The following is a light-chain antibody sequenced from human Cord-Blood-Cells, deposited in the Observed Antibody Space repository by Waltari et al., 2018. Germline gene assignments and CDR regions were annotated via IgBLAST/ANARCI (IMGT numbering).Light chain of an antibody. CDR1: QSIRSY. CDR3: QQSYSTPQT. CDR2: AAS. J-gene: IGKJ1*01. V-gene: IGKV1-39*01. Sequence: DIQMTQSPSSLSASVGDRVTITCRASQSIRSYLNWYQQKPGKAPKLLIYAASSLQSGVPSRFGGSGSGADFTLTISSLQPGDLATYYRQQSYSTPQTFGDGTKVEI.